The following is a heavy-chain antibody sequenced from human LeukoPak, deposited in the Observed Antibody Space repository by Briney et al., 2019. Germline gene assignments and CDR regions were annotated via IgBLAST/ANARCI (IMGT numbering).Heavy chain of an antibody. J-gene: IGHJ4*02. CDR1: GGSFSGYY. Sequence: SETLSLTCAVYGGSFSGYYWSWIRQPPRKGLEWIGEINHSGSTNYNPSLKSRVTISVDTSKNQSSLKLSSVTAADTAVYYCASLWRSRSGSPFDYWGQGTLVTVSS. D-gene: IGHD6-6*01. CDR3: ASLWRSRSGSPFDY. CDR2: INHSGST. V-gene: IGHV4-34*01.